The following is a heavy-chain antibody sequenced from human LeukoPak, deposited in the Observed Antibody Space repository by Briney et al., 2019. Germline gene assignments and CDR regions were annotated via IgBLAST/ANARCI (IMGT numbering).Heavy chain of an antibody. CDR1: GGSISNYD. Sequence: ETLSLTCTVSGGSISNYDWSWIRQAPGKGLEWVSSTSSGSTYIYYAVSVKGRFTISRDNAKNSLYLQMNSLRAEDTAVYYCARGSNVQQRLDSFDFWGQGTLVTVSS. CDR2: TSSGSTYI. D-gene: IGHD6-25*01. V-gene: IGHV3-21*01. CDR3: ARGSNVQQRLDSFDF. J-gene: IGHJ4*02.